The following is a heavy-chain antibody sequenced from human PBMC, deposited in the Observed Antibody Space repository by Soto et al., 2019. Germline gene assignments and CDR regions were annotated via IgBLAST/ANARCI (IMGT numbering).Heavy chain of an antibody. CDR1: GFTFSSYA. V-gene: IGHV3-23*01. D-gene: IGHD4-4*01. CDR2: ISGSGGST. J-gene: IGHJ6*03. CDR3: AKDNSHYYYYMDV. Sequence: PGGSLILSCAASGFTFSSYAMSWVRQAPGKGLEWVSAISGSGGSTYYADSVKGRFTISRDNSKNTLYLQMNSLRAEDTAVYYCAKDNSHYYYYMDVWGKGTTVTVSS.